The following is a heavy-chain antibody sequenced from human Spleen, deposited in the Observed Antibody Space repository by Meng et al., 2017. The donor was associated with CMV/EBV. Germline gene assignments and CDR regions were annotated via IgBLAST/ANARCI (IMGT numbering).Heavy chain of an antibody. CDR1: YPFTSYV. J-gene: IGHJ5*02. D-gene: IGHD2-21*01. V-gene: IGHV1-18*01. CDR2: IRVYNGDT. Sequence: YPFTSYVINWVRQAPGQGLEWMGWIRVYNGDTKYAQKFQGRVTMTTDTSTSTAYMELRSLRSDDTAVYYCARRGPSYCGVDCLAWFDPWGQGTLVTVSS. CDR3: ARRGPSYCGVDCLAWFDP.